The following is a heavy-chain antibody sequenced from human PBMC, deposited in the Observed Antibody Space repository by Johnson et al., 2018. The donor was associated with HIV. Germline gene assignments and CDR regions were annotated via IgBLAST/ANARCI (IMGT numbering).Heavy chain of an antibody. CDR1: GFTFDDYA. CDR3: AKVDVTRAPRGTDAFDI. V-gene: IGHV3-9*01. J-gene: IGHJ3*02. Sequence: VQLVESGGGLVQPGRSLRLSCAASGFTFDDYAMHWVRQAPGKGLEWVSGISWNSGSIGYADSVKGRFTISRDNAKNSLYLQINSLRAEDTALYYCAKVDVTRAPRGTDAFDIWGQGTMVTVSS. CDR2: ISWNSGSI. D-gene: IGHD3-10*01.